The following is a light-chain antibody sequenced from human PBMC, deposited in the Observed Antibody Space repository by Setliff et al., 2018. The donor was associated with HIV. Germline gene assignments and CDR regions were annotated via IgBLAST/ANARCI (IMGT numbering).Light chain of an antibody. Sequence: SYELTQPPSVSVAPGKTARITCGGNNIGSKSVHWYQQKPGQAPVLAVYDNGDRPSGIPERFSGSNSGNTATLTISRVEAGDEADYYCQVWDSSSDHHVFGTGTKVTVL. CDR1: NIGSKS. CDR2: DNG. J-gene: IGLJ1*01. CDR3: QVWDSSSDHHV. V-gene: IGLV3-21*03.